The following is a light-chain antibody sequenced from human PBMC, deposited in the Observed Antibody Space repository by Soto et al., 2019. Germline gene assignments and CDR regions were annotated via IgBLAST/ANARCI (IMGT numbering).Light chain of an antibody. CDR2: GAS. J-gene: IGKJ3*01. CDR3: QQYNNWPRT. CDR1: QSVSSN. Sequence: EIVMTQSPATLSVSPGARAPPSCRARQSVSSNLAWYQQKPGQAPRLLIYGASTRATGIPARFSGSGSGTEFTLTISSLQSEDFAVYYCQQYNNWPRTFGPGTKVDIK. V-gene: IGKV3-15*01.